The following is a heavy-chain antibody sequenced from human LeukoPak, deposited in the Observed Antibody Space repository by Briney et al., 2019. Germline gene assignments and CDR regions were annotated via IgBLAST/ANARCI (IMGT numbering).Heavy chain of an antibody. CDR3: TRREYNDYWTAFPF. V-gene: IGHV5-51*01. J-gene: IGHJ4*02. Sequence: PGESLQISCKTSGYIFSNYWIAWVRQPPGKGLEWMGIIYPHDFNVKYSPSFQGHVTISVDKSVSTAYLQWNTLKASDTATYFCTRREYNDYWTAFPFWGQGTEVAVSS. CDR1: GYIFSNYW. CDR2: IYPHDFNV. D-gene: IGHD2/OR15-2a*01.